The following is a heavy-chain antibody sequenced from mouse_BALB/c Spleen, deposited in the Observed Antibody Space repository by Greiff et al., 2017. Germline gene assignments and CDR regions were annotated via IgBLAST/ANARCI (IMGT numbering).Heavy chain of an antibody. V-gene: IGHV1-39*01. Sequence: VQLKQTGPELVKPGASVKISCKASGYSFTDYIMLWVKQSHGKSLEWIGNINPYYGSTSYNLKFKGKATLTVDKSSSTAYMQLSSLTSEDSAVYYCARVRDYYAMDYWGQGTSVTVSS. CDR1: GYSFTDYI. CDR3: ARVRDYYAMDY. D-gene: IGHD2-14*01. J-gene: IGHJ4*01. CDR2: INPYYGST.